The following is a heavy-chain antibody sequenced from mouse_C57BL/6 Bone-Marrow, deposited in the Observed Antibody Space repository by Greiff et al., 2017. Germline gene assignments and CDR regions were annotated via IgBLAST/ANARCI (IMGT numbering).Heavy chain of an antibody. D-gene: IGHD1-1*01. V-gene: IGHV1-64*01. Sequence: VQLQQPGAELVKPGASVKLSCKASGYTFTSYWMHWVKQRPGQGLEWIGMIHPNSGSTNYNEKFKSKATLTVDKSSSTAYMQLSSRTSEDSAVDYCARRGYGSSYDWYFDVWGTGTTVTVSS. CDR2: IHPNSGST. J-gene: IGHJ1*03. CDR3: ARRGYGSSYDWYFDV. CDR1: GYTFTSYW.